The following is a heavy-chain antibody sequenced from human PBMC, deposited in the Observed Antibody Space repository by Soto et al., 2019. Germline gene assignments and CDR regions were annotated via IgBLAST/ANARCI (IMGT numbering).Heavy chain of an antibody. D-gene: IGHD6-19*01. CDR2: IYHSGST. J-gene: IGHJ6*02. CDR3: ARGLSIAVADYYGMDV. Sequence: PSGTLSLTCAASGGAIISSNWGGSCRQPPGKGLEWIGEIYHSGSTNYNPSLKSRVTISVDKSKKQFSLKLSSVTAADTAVYYCARGLSIAVADYYGMDVWGQGTTVTVSS. CDR1: GGAIISSNW. V-gene: IGHV4-4*02.